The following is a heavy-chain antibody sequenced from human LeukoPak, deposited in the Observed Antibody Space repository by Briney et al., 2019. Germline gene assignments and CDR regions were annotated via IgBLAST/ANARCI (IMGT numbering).Heavy chain of an antibody. CDR1: GGSISNGSYY. J-gene: IGHJ4*02. CDR2: IYTSGST. CDR3: ARAMDDFWSGYYDY. V-gene: IGHV4-61*02. D-gene: IGHD3-3*01. Sequence: SETLSLTCTVSGGSISNGSYYWSWIRQPAGKGLEWIGRIYTSGSTNYNPSLKSRVTISVDTSKNQFSLKLSSVTAADTAVYYCARAMDDFWSGYYDYWGQGTLVTVSS.